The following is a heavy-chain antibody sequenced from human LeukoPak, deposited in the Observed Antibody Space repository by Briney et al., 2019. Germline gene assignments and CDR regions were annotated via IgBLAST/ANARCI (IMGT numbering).Heavy chain of an antibody. CDR2: INHSGST. D-gene: IGHD2-21*02. CDR3: ARPERRVVTAIYRY. CDR1: GGSFSGYY. Sequence: SETLSLTCAVYGGSFSGYYWSWIRQPPGKGLEWIGEINHSGSTNYNPSLKSRVTISVDTSRNQFSLKLSSVTAADTAVYYCARPERRVVTAIYRYWGQGTLVTVSS. V-gene: IGHV4-34*01. J-gene: IGHJ4*02.